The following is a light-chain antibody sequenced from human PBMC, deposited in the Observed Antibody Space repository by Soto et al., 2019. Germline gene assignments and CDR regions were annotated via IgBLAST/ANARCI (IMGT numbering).Light chain of an antibody. CDR1: SSNIGAGYD. Sequence: QSVLTQPPSVSGAPGQRVTISCTGSSSNIGAGYDVHWYQQLPGTAPKLLIYGNSNRPSGVPDRFSGSKSGTSASLAISGLQAEDEAHYYCSSYTTNSPPVVFGGGTKLTVL. V-gene: IGLV1-40*01. CDR3: SSYTTNSPPVV. CDR2: GNS. J-gene: IGLJ2*01.